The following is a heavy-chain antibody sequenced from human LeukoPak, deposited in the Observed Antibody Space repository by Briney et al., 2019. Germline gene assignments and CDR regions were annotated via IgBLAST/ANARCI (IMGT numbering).Heavy chain of an antibody. D-gene: IGHD6-13*01. CDR3: ASLPRYSIGGYYFDY. Sequence: GGSLRLSCAASGFTFSSYWMSWVRQAPGKGLEWVANIKQDGSEKYYVDSVKGRFTISRDNAKNSLYLQMNSLRAEDTAVYYCASLPRYSIGGYYFDYWGQGTLVTVSS. CDR2: IKQDGSEK. V-gene: IGHV3-7*01. CDR1: GFTFSSYW. J-gene: IGHJ4*02.